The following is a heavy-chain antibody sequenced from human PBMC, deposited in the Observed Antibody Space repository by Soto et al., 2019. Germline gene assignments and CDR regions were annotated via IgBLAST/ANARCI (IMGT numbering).Heavy chain of an antibody. V-gene: IGHV3-30*18. CDR2: ISYDGSNK. Sequence: PGGSLRLSCAASGFTFRSYGMHWGRQAPGKGLEWVAVISYDGSNKYYADSVKGRFTISRDNSKNTLYLQMNSLRAEDTAVYYCAKEQRETYCGGYCYIYYHYVIYVRGQGTTVPVS. D-gene: IGHD2-21*02. CDR1: GFTFRSYG. CDR3: AKEQRETYCGGYCYIYYHYVIYV. J-gene: IGHJ6*02.